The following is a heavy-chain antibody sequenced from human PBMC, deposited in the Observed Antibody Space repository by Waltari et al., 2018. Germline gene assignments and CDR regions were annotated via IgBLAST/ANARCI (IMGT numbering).Heavy chain of an antibody. V-gene: IGHV4-38-2*01. J-gene: IGHJ2*01. CDR3: VRRKDIVVVVAATPSPWYFDL. Sequence: QVQLQESGPGLVKPSETLSLTCAVSGYSISSGYYWGWIRQPPGKGLGWIGSIYHSGSTYYNPSLKSRVTISVDTSKNQFSLKLSSVTAADTAVYYCVRRKDIVVVVAATPSPWYFDLWGRGTLVTVSS. CDR1: GYSISSGYY. CDR2: IYHSGST. D-gene: IGHD2-15*01.